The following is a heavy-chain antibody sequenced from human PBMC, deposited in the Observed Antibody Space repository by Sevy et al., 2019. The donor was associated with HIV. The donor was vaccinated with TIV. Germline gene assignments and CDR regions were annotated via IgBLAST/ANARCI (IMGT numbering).Heavy chain of an antibody. CDR1: GFTFSSYE. D-gene: IGHD3-10*01. CDR3: ARANYGSGRQSDDYYYYMDV. Sequence: GGSLRLSCAASGFTFSSYEMNWVRQAPGKGLEWVSYISSSGSTIYYADSVKGRFTISRDNAKNSLYLQMNSLRAEDTAVYYCARANYGSGRQSDDYYYYMDVWGKGTTVTVSS. CDR2: ISSSGSTI. V-gene: IGHV3-48*03. J-gene: IGHJ6*03.